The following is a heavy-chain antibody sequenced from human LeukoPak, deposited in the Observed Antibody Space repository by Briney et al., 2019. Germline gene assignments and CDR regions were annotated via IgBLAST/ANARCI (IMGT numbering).Heavy chain of an antibody. Sequence: EASVKVSCKASGYTFTGYYMHWVRQAPGQGLEWMGWINPDSGGTNYAQKFQGRVTMTRDTSINTTYMELSRLKSDDTAVYYCARDVRRNNSSHIDCWGQGALVTVSS. D-gene: IGHD6-13*01. CDR2: INPDSGGT. CDR3: ARDVRRNNSSHIDC. CDR1: GYTFTGYY. V-gene: IGHV1-2*02. J-gene: IGHJ4*02.